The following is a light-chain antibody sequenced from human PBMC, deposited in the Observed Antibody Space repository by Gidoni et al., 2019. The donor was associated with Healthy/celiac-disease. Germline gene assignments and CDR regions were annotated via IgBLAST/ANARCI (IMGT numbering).Light chain of an antibody. CDR2: AAS. CDR1: QSISSY. J-gene: IGKJ2*01. Sequence: DIQMTQSPSSLSASVGDRVTVTCRASQSISSYVNWYQQKPGKAPNLLIYAASSFQSGVPSRCSGSGSGTDFTLIISSLQPEDFATYYCQQSYSTLPYTFGQGTKLEIK. V-gene: IGKV1-39*01. CDR3: QQSYSTLPYT.